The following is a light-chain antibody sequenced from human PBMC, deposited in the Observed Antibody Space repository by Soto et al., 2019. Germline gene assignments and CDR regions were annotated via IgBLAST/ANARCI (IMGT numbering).Light chain of an antibody. CDR3: CSYAGSSTSYV. V-gene: IGLV2-23*01. Sequence: QSALTQPASVSGSPGQSITLSCTGTSSDVGSYKFVSWYQLHPGKAPKLMIYEGNKRPSGVSHRFSGSKSGNTASLTISGLQAEDEADYYCCSYAGSSTSYVFGTGTKLTVL. CDR2: EGN. J-gene: IGLJ1*01. CDR1: SSDVGSYKF.